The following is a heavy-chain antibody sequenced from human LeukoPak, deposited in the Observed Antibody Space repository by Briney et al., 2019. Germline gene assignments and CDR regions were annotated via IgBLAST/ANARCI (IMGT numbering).Heavy chain of an antibody. Sequence: GGSLRLSCAASGFTFSDYVMHWVRQAPGKGLEWVSYINAGGTTTYYADSVKGRFTISRDNAKNSQYLQMNSLRDEDTAVYHCAARNSGYDSYWGQGTLVTVSS. CDR1: GFTFSDYV. J-gene: IGHJ4*02. V-gene: IGHV3-48*02. D-gene: IGHD5-12*01. CDR2: INAGGTTT. CDR3: AARNSGYDSY.